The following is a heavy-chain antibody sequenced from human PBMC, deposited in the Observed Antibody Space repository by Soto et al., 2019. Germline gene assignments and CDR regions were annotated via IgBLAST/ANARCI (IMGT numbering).Heavy chain of an antibody. Sequence: PSETLSLTCAVYGGSFSGYYWSWIRQPPGKGLEWIGEINHSGSTNYNPSLKSRVTISVDTSKNQFSLKLSSVTAADTAVYYCARAYRYCSSTSCYRWYYYYYMDVWGKGTTVTVSS. V-gene: IGHV4-34*01. CDR1: GGSFSGYY. J-gene: IGHJ6*03. D-gene: IGHD2-2*01. CDR2: INHSGST. CDR3: ARAYRYCSSTSCYRWYYYYYMDV.